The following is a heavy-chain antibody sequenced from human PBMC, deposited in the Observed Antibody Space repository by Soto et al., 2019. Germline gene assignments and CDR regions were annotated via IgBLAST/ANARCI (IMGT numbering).Heavy chain of an antibody. CDR2: ISYHGSNK. J-gene: IGHJ6*03. V-gene: IGHV3-30*18. CDR1: GFTFSSYG. CDR3: AKAKGPDYYYYYMDV. Sequence: QVQLVESGGGVVQPGRSLRLSCAASGFTFSSYGMHWVRQAPGKGLEWVAVISYHGSNKYYADSVKGRFTISRDNSKNTLYLQMNSLRAEDTAVYYCAKAKGPDYYYYYMDVWGKGTTVTVSS.